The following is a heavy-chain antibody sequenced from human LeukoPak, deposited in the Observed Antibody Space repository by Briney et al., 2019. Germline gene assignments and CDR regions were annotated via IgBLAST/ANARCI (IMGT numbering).Heavy chain of an antibody. D-gene: IGHD1-26*01. Sequence: ASVKVSCKASGYTFTGYYMHWVRQAPGQGLEWMGWINPNSGGTNYAQKFQGWVTMTRDTSISTAYMELSRLRSDDTAVYYCARDTSVGAAYFDLWGQGALVAVSS. CDR2: INPNSGGT. CDR1: GYTFTGYY. J-gene: IGHJ4*02. V-gene: IGHV1-2*04. CDR3: ARDTSVGAAYFDL.